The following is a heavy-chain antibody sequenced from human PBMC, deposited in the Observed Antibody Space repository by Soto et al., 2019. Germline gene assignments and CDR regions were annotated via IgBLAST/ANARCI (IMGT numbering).Heavy chain of an antibody. CDR1: GDIFIDYW. D-gene: IGHD2-15*01. Sequence: GEALTISCKASGDIFIDYWIGWVRQMPGKGLEWMGIVYPRDSDTRYSPSFQGQVTISADRSTGTAFLQWRSLKASDTALYYCARPPLPGYSIHFNSWGQGTLVTVSS. J-gene: IGHJ4*02. V-gene: IGHV5-51*01. CDR3: ARPPLPGYSIHFNS. CDR2: VYPRDSDT.